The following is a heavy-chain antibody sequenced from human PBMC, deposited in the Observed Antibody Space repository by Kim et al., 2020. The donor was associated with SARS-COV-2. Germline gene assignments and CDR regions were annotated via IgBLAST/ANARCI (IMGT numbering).Heavy chain of an antibody. V-gene: IGHV5-51*01. CDR1: GYSFTSYW. CDR2: IYPGDSDT. CDR3: ARLGTPTLYSSSVRQVGFDP. Sequence: GESLKISCKGSGYSFTSYWIGLVRQMPGKGLEWMGIIYPGDSDTRYSPSFQGQVTISADKSISTAYLQWSSLKASVTAMYYCARLGTPTLYSSSVRQVGFDPWGQGTLVTVSS. J-gene: IGHJ5*02. D-gene: IGHD6-6*01.